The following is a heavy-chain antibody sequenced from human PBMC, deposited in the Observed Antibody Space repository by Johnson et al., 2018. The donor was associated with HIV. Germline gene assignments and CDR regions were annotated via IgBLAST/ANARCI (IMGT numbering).Heavy chain of an antibody. CDR2: INWNGGST. Sequence: VQLVESGGGLVKPGGSLRLSCAASGFTFSGYGMRWVRQAPGKGLEWVSGINWNGGSTGYADSVKGRFTISRDNTKNTLYQQMNSLRAEDTAVYYCARYRPGIWSGDYSSEAFDIWGHGTMVTVSS. CDR1: GFTFSGYG. CDR3: ARYRPGIWSGDYSSEAFDI. D-gene: IGHD3-3*01. J-gene: IGHJ3*02. V-gene: IGHV3-20*04.